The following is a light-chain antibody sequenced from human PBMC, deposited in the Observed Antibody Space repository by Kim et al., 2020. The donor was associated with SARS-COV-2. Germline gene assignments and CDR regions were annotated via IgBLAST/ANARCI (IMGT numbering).Light chain of an antibody. J-gene: IGKJ4*01. Sequence: EIVLTQSPATLSLSPGERATLSCRASQSVSSYLAWYQQKPGQAPRLLIYDASNRATGIPARFSGSGSGTDFTLTISSLELEDFAVYYCQQRSNWLTFGGGTKLEI. CDR1: QSVSSY. CDR3: QQRSNWLT. CDR2: DAS. V-gene: IGKV3-11*01.